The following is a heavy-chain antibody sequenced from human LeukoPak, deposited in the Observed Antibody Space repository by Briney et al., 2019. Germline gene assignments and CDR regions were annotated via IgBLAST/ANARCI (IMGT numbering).Heavy chain of an antibody. CDR3: ARHFVDVVVVAATKFDP. J-gene: IGHJ5*02. Sequence: TTSETLSLTCTVSGGSISSSSYYWGWIRQPPGKGLEWIGGIYYSGSTYYNPSLKSRVTISVDTSKNQFSLKLSSVTAADTAVYYCARHFVDVVVVAATKFDPWGQGTLVTVSS. V-gene: IGHV4-39*01. D-gene: IGHD2-15*01. CDR1: GGSISSSSYY. CDR2: IYYSGST.